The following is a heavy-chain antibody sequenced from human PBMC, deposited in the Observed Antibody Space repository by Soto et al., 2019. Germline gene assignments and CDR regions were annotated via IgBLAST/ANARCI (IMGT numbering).Heavy chain of an antibody. CDR3: VKERADFVTVPHATSGMDV. CDR1: GFTFNKFG. V-gene: IGHV3-30*18. J-gene: IGHJ6*02. D-gene: IGHD3-3*01. CDR2: VSYDGNHD. Sequence: QVHLVESGGGVVQPGGSLRLSCTASGFTFNKFGMHWFRQTPGKGLEWVAAVSYDGNHDFYADSVRGRLIISRDNSKNTLYLQLNTLKPDDTAVYYCVKERADFVTVPHATSGMDVWGPGTTVTVSS.